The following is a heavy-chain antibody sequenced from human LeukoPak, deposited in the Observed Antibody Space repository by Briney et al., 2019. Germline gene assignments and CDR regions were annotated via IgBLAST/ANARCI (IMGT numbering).Heavy chain of an antibody. J-gene: IGHJ3*02. V-gene: IGHV4-38-2*02. D-gene: IGHD1-26*01. Sequence: PSETLSLTCTVSGFSISNDYYWGWIRQPPGKGLEWIGSVYHSGSTYYNPSLKSRVTISVDTSKNQFSLKLSSVTAADTAVYYCARVGSYYSSLFLDIWGQGTMVTVSS. CDR1: GFSISNDYY. CDR2: VYHSGST. CDR3: ARVGSYYSSLFLDI.